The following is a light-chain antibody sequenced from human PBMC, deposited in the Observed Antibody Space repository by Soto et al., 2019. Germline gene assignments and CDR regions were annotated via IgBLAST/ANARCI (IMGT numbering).Light chain of an antibody. CDR3: QQYKNWRPLT. CDR1: QSVGSA. V-gene: IGKV3-15*01. Sequence: EIVMTQSPATLSVSPGETATLSCRASQSVGSAVAWYQHKPGQAPRLLIVAASIRATGVPGRFSGGGSGAEFTLTISRLQSEDFAVYFWQQYKNWRPLTFGGGTTVEIK. J-gene: IGKJ4*01. CDR2: AAS.